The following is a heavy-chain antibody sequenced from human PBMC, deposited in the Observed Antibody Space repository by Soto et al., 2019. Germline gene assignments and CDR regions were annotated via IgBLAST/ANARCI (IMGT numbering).Heavy chain of an antibody. CDR3: ARDTAMALPDA. V-gene: IGHV1-18*01. CDR2: ISAYNGNT. Sequence: PLVQSGVEVEKAGASMKGSCKASGYTFTSHGFSWVRQAPGQGLEWMGWISAYNGNTKYAQKLQGRVTMTTDTSTSTAYMELRSLRSDDTAVYYCARDTAMALPDAWGQGTLVTVSS. CDR1: GYTFTSHG. J-gene: IGHJ4*02. D-gene: IGHD5-18*01.